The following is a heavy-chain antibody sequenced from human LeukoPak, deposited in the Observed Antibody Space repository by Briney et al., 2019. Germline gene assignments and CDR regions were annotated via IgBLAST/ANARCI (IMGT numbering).Heavy chain of an antibody. J-gene: IGHJ4*02. D-gene: IGHD3-10*01. CDR1: GYTFTGYY. Sequence: SVKVSCKASGYTFTGYYMHWVRQAPGQGLEWMGWINPNSGGTNYAQKFQGRVTMTRDTSISTAYMELSRLRSDDTAVYYCARAQGKLYYYGSGSRRDSYYFDYWGQGTLVTVSS. V-gene: IGHV1-2*02. CDR2: INPNSGGT. CDR3: ARAQGKLYYYGSGSRRDSYYFDY.